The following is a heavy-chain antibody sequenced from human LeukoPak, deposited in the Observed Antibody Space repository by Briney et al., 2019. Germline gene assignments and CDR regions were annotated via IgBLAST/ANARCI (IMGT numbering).Heavy chain of an antibody. Sequence: PSETLSLTCTVSGGSISSYYRSWIRQPAGKGLEWIGRIYTSGSPNYNPSLKSRVTMSVDTSKNQFSLKLSSVTAADTAVYYCARDAYSTYCSSTSCYDYYYYGMDVWGQGTTVTVSS. V-gene: IGHV4-4*07. J-gene: IGHJ6*02. CDR3: ARDAYSTYCSSTSCYDYYYYGMDV. CDR2: IYTSGSP. CDR1: GGSISSYY. D-gene: IGHD2-2*01.